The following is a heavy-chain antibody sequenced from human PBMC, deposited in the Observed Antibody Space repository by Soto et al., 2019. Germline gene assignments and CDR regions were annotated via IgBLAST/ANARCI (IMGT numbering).Heavy chain of an antibody. V-gene: IGHV3-23*01. CDR2: ISGSGGTT. CDR3: AKTANGWFSAFDI. D-gene: IGHD6-19*01. CDR1: GFTFSSYA. Sequence: EVQLLESGGGLVQPGGSLRLSCAASGFTFSSYAMSWVRQAPGKGLEWVSAISGSGGTTYYADSVKGRFTFSRDNSKNTLYLQMTSLRAEDTGVYYCAKTANGWFSAFDIWGQGTMVTVSS. J-gene: IGHJ3*02.